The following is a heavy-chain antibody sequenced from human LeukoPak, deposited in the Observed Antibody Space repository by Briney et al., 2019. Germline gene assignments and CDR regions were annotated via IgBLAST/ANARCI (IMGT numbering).Heavy chain of an antibody. CDR3: ATPLDYYDRSDSHQGGD. CDR2: ISGSSGII. J-gene: IGHJ4*02. V-gene: IGHV3-48*04. Sequence: PGGSLRLSCAASGFTFNTYTMNWVRQAPGKGLEWVSYISGSSGIIDYADSVRGRFTISRDNAKNSLYLQMNSLRAEDTAVYYCATPLDYYDRSDSHQGGDWGQGTLVTVSS. D-gene: IGHD3-22*01. CDR1: GFTFNTYT.